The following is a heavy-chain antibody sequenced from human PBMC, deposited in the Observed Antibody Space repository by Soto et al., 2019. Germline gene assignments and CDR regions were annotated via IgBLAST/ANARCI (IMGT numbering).Heavy chain of an antibody. CDR3: AREADILNWFDP. J-gene: IGHJ5*02. V-gene: IGHV3-21*01. Sequence: PGGSLRLSCAASGFTFSKYSMNWVRQGPGMGLEWVSSISSSSSSYIYYADSVKGRFTISRDNARNSLYLQMNSLRAEDTAVYYCAREADILNWFDPWGQGTLVTVSS. D-gene: IGHD3-9*01. CDR2: ISSSSSSYI. CDR1: GFTFSKYS.